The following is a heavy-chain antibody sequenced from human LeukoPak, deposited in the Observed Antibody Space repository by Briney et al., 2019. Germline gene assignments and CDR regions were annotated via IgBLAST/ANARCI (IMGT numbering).Heavy chain of an antibody. D-gene: IGHD3-10*01. CDR2: IYYSGST. J-gene: IGHJ4*02. V-gene: IGHV4-59*01. CDR1: GGSISSYY. Sequence: SETLSLTCTVSGGSISSYYWSWIRQPPGKGLEWIGYIYYSGSTNYNPSLKSRVTISVDTSKNQFSLKLSSVTAADTAVYYCARSPGIRFLDYWGQGTLVTVSS. CDR3: ARSPGIRFLDY.